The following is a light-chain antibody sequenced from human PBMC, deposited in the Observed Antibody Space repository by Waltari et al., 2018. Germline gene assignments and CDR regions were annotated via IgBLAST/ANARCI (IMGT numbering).Light chain of an antibody. V-gene: IGLV1-40*01. CDR1: SSTIGAGYD. Sequence: QSVLTQPPSVSGAPGQRITISCTGTSSTIGAGYDVHWYLQLPGTAPKLPLPGNKNRPPGVPNRFSTSKSDTSASLAITGRQAEDEDDYCCQSYDSSLSGVLFGGGTKLTVL. CDR2: GNK. CDR3: QSYDSSLSGVL. J-gene: IGLJ2*01.